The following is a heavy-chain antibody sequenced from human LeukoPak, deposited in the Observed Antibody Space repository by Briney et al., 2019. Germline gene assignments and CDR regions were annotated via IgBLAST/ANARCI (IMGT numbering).Heavy chain of an antibody. V-gene: IGHV3-30*02. D-gene: IGHD3-10*01. CDR3: AKTYWFGEGDYYFDY. Sequence: GGSLRLSCAASGFTFSSYGMHWVRPAPGKGLEWVAFIRYDGSNKYYADSVKGRFTISRDNSKNTLYLQMNSLRAEDTAVYYCAKTYWFGEGDYYFDYWGQGTLVTVSS. J-gene: IGHJ4*02. CDR1: GFTFSSYG. CDR2: IRYDGSNK.